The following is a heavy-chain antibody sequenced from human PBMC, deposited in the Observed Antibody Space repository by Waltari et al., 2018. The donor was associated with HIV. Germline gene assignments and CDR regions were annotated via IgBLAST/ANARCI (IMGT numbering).Heavy chain of an antibody. V-gene: IGHV4-34*01. Sequence: QVQLEQWGTGLLKPSETLSLTCAVYGESFSDYHREPYRSFSDYCWSWFRQPPGKGLEWIGEISRGGSTNYNPSLKRPVSMSIDTSKKQFSLKLRSVTAADTGVYYCARDRSSSWYGKDYYYFGMDVWGQGTTVTVSS. J-gene: IGHJ6*02. CDR3: ARDRSSSWYGKDYYYFGMDV. CDR1: GESFSDYHREPYRSFSDYC. D-gene: IGHD6-13*01. CDR2: ISRGGST.